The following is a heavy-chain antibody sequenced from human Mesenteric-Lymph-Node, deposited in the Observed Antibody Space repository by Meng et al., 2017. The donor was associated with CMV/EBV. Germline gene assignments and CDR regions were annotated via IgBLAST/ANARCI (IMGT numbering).Heavy chain of an antibody. V-gene: IGHV3-7*01. D-gene: IGHD1-26*01. CDR3: AKYSWNYGFEH. CDR1: GFTFSSSW. CDR2: IKEDGSDK. Sequence: GGSLRLSCVASGFTFSSSWMSWVRQAPGKGLEWVANIKEDGSDKYHVESVKGRFTISRDNAKNSLYLQMNSLRAEDTAVHYCAKYSWNYGFEHWGQGTLVTVSS. J-gene: IGHJ4*02.